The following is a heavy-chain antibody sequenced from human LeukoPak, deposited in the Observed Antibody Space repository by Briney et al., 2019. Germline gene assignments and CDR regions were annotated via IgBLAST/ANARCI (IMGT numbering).Heavy chain of an antibody. V-gene: IGHV1-2*02. Sequence: ASEKVSCQASGYTFTSYYMHWVRQAPGQGLEWMGWINPNSGGTNYAQKFQGRVTMTRDTSISIAYMELSRLRSDDTAVYYCARDNKLAVVVVPAANDAFDIWGQGTMVTVSS. CDR2: INPNSGGT. J-gene: IGHJ3*02. CDR1: GYTFTSYY. CDR3: ARDNKLAVVVVPAANDAFDI. D-gene: IGHD2-2*01.